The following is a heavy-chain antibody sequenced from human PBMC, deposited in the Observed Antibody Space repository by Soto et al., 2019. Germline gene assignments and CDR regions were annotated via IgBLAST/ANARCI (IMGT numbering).Heavy chain of an antibody. CDR3: ARVGAVAGNINFDC. Sequence: QVQLVQSGAEVKKPGASVKVSCKASGYTFTTYAMHWVRQVPGQSFEWMGWINAGNGNTKYSQKFQGRVTITRDTSASTAYMELSSLRFEDTGVYYCARVGAVAGNINFDCWGQGSLVTVSS. CDR2: INAGNGNT. V-gene: IGHV1-3*01. D-gene: IGHD6-19*01. J-gene: IGHJ4*02. CDR1: GYTFTTYA.